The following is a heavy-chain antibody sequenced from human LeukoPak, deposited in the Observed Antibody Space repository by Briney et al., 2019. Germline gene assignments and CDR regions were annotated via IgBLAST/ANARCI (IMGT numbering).Heavy chain of an antibody. D-gene: IGHD2-2*01. J-gene: IGHJ4*02. CDR1: GYTFTSYG. V-gene: IGHV1-18*01. CDR2: ISAYNGYT. Sequence: ASVKVSCKASGYTFTSYGISWVRQAPGQGLDWVGWISAYNGYTNSAQKFQGRVTMTTDSSTNTAYMELRSLRFDDTAVYYCSTSTSMAVSTDYWGQGTLVTVSS. CDR3: STSTSMAVSTDY.